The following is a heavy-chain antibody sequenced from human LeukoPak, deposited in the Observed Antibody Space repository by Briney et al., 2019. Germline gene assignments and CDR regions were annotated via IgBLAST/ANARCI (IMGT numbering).Heavy chain of an antibody. V-gene: IGHV4-61*02. CDR1: GGSISSGSYY. Sequence: SQTLSLTCTVSGGSISSGSYYWSWIRQPAGKGLEWIGRIYTSGSTNYNPSLKSRVTIPVDTSKNQFSLKLSSVTAADTAVYYCATHDKTSSGYYGYWGQGTLVTVSS. D-gene: IGHD3-22*01. CDR3: ATHDKTSSGYYGY. CDR2: IYTSGST. J-gene: IGHJ4*02.